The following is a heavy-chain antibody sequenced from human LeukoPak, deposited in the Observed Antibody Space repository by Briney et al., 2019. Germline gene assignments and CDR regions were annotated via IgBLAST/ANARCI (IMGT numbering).Heavy chain of an antibody. D-gene: IGHD3-22*01. CDR1: GFTFSSCE. CDR2: ISSSGSTI. CDR3: ARDEGYYYDSSDY. J-gene: IGHJ4*02. V-gene: IGHV3-48*03. Sequence: GGSLRLSCAASGFTFSSCEMNWVRQAPGKGLEWVSYISSSGSTIYYADSVKGRFTISRDNAKSSLYLQMNSLRAEDTAVYYCARDEGYYYDSSDYWGQGTLVTVSS.